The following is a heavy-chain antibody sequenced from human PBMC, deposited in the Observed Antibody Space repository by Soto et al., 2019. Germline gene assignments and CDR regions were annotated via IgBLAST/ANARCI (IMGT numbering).Heavy chain of an antibody. CDR1: GYSFTSYW. V-gene: IGHV5-10-1*01. J-gene: IGHJ6*01. CDR2: IDPSDSYT. D-gene: IGHD3-9*01. CDR3: ARRRKALTIYGMEV. Sequence: GETLKISCKVSGYSFTSYWISWLRQMPGKGLEWMGRIDPSDSYTNYSPSFQGHVTISADKSISTTYLQWSSLKASDTAMYYCARRRKALTIYGMEVWGQGTTVSVSS.